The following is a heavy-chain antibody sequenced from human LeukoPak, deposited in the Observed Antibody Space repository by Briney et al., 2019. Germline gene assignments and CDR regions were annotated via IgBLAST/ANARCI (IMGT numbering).Heavy chain of an antibody. CDR1: GFTFSNAW. J-gene: IGHJ4*02. CDR3: TTDPAEDGYNSV. Sequence: PGGSLRLSCAASGFTFSNAWMSWVRQAPGKGLEWVGRIKSKTDGGTTDYAAPVKGRFTISRDDSKSTLYLQMNSLKTEDTAVYYCTTDPAEDGYNSVWGQGTLVTVSS. CDR2: IKSKTDGGTT. D-gene: IGHD5-24*01. V-gene: IGHV3-15*01.